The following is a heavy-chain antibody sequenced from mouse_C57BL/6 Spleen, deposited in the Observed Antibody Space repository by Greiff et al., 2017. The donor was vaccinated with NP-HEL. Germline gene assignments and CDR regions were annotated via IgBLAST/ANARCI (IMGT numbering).Heavy chain of an antibody. Sequence: DVKLVESGGGLVKPGGSLKLSCAASGFTFSDYGMHWVRQAPEKGLEWVAYISSGSSTIYYADTVKGRFTISRDNAKNTLFLQMTSLRSEDTAMYYCAIYYDYERAMDYWGQGTSVTVSS. CDR2: ISSGSSTI. D-gene: IGHD2-4*01. V-gene: IGHV5-17*01. CDR3: AIYYDYERAMDY. J-gene: IGHJ4*01. CDR1: GFTFSDYG.